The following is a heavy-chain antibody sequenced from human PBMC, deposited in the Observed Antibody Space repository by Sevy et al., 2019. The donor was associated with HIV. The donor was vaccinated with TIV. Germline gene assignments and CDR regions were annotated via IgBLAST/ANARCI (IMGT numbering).Heavy chain of an antibody. CDR2: ISFDESDK. Sequence: HGGSLRLPCAASGFAFTNYYAMHWVRQAPGKGLEWVALISFDESDKYYADSVKGRFTISRDNFKNTLYLQMNSLTTEDTAVYYCARPRANYVDNYFFYAMDVWGQGTTVTVSS. CDR1: GFAFTNYYA. CDR3: ARPRANYVDNYFFYAMDV. J-gene: IGHJ6*02. D-gene: IGHD4-17*01. V-gene: IGHV3-30-3*01.